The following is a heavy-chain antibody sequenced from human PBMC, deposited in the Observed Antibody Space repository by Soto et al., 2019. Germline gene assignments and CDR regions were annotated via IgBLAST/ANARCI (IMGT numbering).Heavy chain of an antibody. J-gene: IGHJ4*02. D-gene: IGHD2-15*01. CDR3: ARDSPSYCSGGSCYYPRFDY. CDR2: IIPIFGTA. CDR1: GGTFSSYA. V-gene: IGHV1-69*13. Sequence: SVKVSCKASGGTFSSYAISWVRQAPGQGLEWMGGIIPIFGTANYAQKFQGRVTITADESTSTAYMELSSLRSEDTAVYYCARDSPSYCSGGSCYYPRFDYWGQGTLVTVSS.